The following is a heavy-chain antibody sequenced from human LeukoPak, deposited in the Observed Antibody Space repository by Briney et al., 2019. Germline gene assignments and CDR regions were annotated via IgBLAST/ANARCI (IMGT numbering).Heavy chain of an antibody. Sequence: GASVKVSCKVSGYTFTSYGISWVRQAPGQGLEWMGWISAYNGNTNYAQKLQGRVTMTTDTSTSTAYMELRSLTSEDTAVYYCARGVNSQGTAMVLFDSWGQGSLVTVSA. V-gene: IGHV1-18*01. CDR2: ISAYNGNT. CDR3: ARGVNSQGTAMVLFDS. CDR1: GYTFTSYG. J-gene: IGHJ4*02. D-gene: IGHD5-18*01.